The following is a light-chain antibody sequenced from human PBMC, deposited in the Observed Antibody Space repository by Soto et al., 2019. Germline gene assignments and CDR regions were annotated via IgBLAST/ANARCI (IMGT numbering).Light chain of an antibody. CDR1: QSINSW. CDR2: KAS. V-gene: IGKV1-5*03. J-gene: IGKJ4*01. Sequence: DIQMTQSPSTLSASVGDRVTITCRASQSINSWLAWYQQKPGKAPKLLIYKASSLKSGVPSRFSGSGSGTEFTLTISSLQPDDFAAYYGQQYKSYPLTFGGGTKVESK. CDR3: QQYKSYPLT.